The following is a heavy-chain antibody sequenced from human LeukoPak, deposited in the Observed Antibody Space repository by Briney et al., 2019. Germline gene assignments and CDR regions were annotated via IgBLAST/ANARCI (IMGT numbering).Heavy chain of an antibody. CDR2: ISWNSGSI. V-gene: IGHV3-9*01. CDR1: GFTFDDYA. D-gene: IGHD6-19*01. Sequence: PGGSLRLSCAASGFTFDDYAMHWVRQAPGKGLEWVSGISWNSGSIGYADSVKGRFTISRDNAKNSLYLQMNSLRAGDTALYYCAKGAEIAVAGSFDYWGQGTLVTVSS. J-gene: IGHJ4*02. CDR3: AKGAEIAVAGSFDY.